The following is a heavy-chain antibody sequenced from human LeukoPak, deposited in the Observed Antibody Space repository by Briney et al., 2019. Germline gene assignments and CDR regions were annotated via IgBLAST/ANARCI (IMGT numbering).Heavy chain of an antibody. CDR2: ISSSSSYI. CDR1: GFTFSSYS. CDR3: ARSGNYGGRHPRYFDL. D-gene: IGHD4-23*01. Sequence: GGSLRLSCAASGFTFSSYSMNWVRQAPGKGLEWVSSISSSSSYIYYADSVKGRFTISRDNAKNSLYLQMNSLRAEDTAVYYCARSGNYGGRHPRYFDLWGRGTLVTVSS. J-gene: IGHJ2*01. V-gene: IGHV3-21*01.